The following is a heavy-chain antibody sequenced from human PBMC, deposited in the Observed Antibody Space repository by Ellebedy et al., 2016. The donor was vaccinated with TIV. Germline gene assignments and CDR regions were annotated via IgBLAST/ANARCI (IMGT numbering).Heavy chain of an antibody. Sequence: AASVKVSCKTSGYSFTAYYIHWVRQAPGQGPEWVGWINPDNGVTVYEKKLQGRVTITGDTSISTVYMELSSLRSDDTAIYYCVRDLTNPVTGDYWGQGTLVFVSS. D-gene: IGHD4-11*01. CDR3: VRDLTNPVTGDY. V-gene: IGHV1-2*02. J-gene: IGHJ4*02. CDR2: INPDNGVT. CDR1: GYSFTAYY.